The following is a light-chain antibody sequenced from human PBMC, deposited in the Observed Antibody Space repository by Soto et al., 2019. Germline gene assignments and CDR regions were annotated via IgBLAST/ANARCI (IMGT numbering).Light chain of an antibody. CDR3: QKYSSALRT. CDR1: QGISNY. V-gene: IGKV1-27*01. Sequence: EIQMTQSPSSLSASVGDRVTITCRASQGISNYLAWYQQKPGKVPKLLIYAASTLHSGVPSRFSGSESGTDFTLTISSLQPEDVATYYCQKYSSALRTFGQGTKVEIK. CDR2: AAS. J-gene: IGKJ1*01.